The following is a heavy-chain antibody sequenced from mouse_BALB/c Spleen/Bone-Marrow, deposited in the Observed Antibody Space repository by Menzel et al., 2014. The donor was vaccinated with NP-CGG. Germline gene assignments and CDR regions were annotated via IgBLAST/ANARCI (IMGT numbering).Heavy chain of an antibody. D-gene: IGHD2-14*01. CDR1: GYTFTNYW. V-gene: IGHV1-63*02. CDR3: AREVRRYFDV. CDR2: IYPGGGYT. Sequence: QVQLKQSGAELVRPGTSVKISCKASGYTFTNYWLGWVKQRPGHGLEWIGDIYPGGGYTNYNEKFKGKATLTADTSSSTAYTQLSSLTSEDSAVYFCAREVRRYFDVWGAGTTVTVSS. J-gene: IGHJ1*01.